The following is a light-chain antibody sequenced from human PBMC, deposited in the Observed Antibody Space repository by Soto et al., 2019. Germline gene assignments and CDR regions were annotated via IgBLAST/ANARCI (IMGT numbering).Light chain of an antibody. CDR1: QSVSSTY. CDR2: GAS. Sequence: EIVLTQSPGTLSLSPGERATLSCRASQSVSSTYLAWYQQKPGQAPGLLLYGASNRATGIPDRFSGSGSGTDFTLTISRLEPEDFAVYYCQLYGSSPPGYTFSQGTKLEIK. CDR3: QLYGSSPPGYT. J-gene: IGKJ2*01. V-gene: IGKV3-20*01.